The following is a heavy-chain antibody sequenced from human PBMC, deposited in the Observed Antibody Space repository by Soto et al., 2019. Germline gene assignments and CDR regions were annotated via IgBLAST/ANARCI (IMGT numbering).Heavy chain of an antibody. Sequence: QVQLQESGPGLVKPSETLSLTCTVSGGSVSSGSYYWSWIRQPPGKGLEWIGYIYYSGSTNYHPSLKSRFTISVDTSKNQFALKLSSVTAADTAVYYCGIVGATSYYYGMDVWGQGTTVTVSS. V-gene: IGHV4-61*01. CDR1: GGSVSSGSYY. D-gene: IGHD1-26*01. CDR3: GIVGATSYYYGMDV. CDR2: IYYSGST. J-gene: IGHJ6*02.